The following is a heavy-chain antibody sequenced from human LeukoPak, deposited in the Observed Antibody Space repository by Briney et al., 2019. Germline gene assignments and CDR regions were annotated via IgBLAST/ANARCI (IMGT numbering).Heavy chain of an antibody. J-gene: IGHJ4*02. D-gene: IGHD2-2*01. Sequence: VASVKVSCKASGGTFSSYAISWVRQAPGQGLEWMGGIIPIFGTANYAQKFQGRVTITADESTSTAYMEQSSLRSEDTAVYYCASRYCSSTSCGRAFYYWGQGTLVTVSS. V-gene: IGHV1-69*13. CDR2: IIPIFGTA. CDR3: ASRYCSSTSCGRAFYY. CDR1: GGTFSSYA.